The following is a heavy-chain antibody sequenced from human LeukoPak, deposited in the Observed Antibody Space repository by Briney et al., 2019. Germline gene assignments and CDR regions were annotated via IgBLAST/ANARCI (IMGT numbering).Heavy chain of an antibody. D-gene: IGHD2-21*01. J-gene: IGHJ5*02. CDR2: IYYSGST. Sequence: SETLSLTCTVSGGSISSYYWSWIRQPPGKGLEWIGYIYYSGSTNYNPSLKSRVTISVDTSKNQFSLKLSSVTAADTAVYYCARGIVVVIAMGGNWFDPWGQGTLVTVSS. V-gene: IGHV4-59*08. CDR1: GGSISSYY. CDR3: ARGIVVVIAMGGNWFDP.